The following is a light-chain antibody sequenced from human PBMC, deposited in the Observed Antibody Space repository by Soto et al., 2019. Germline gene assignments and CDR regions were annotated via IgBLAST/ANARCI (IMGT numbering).Light chain of an antibody. J-gene: IGKJ2*01. Sequence: EIVLTQSPATLSLYPGERATLSCRASQSVSSYLAWYQQKPGQAPRLLIYDASNRATGIPARFSGSGSGTDFTLTISSLEPEDFAVVYCQQRSNWPLYTFGQGTKLEIK. CDR3: QQRSNWPLYT. V-gene: IGKV3-11*01. CDR1: QSVSSY. CDR2: DAS.